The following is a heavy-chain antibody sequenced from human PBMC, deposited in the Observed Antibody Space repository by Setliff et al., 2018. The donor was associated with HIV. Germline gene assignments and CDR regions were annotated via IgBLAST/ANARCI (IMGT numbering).Heavy chain of an antibody. J-gene: IGHJ4*02. V-gene: IGHV4-38-2*02. D-gene: IGHD1-26*01. Sequence: SETLSLTCTVSDYSISSGYFWGWIRQPPGKGLEWIGTIYHSGRTDYNPSLETRATISVDTSKNQSSLRLTSVTAADTAVYYCARRTYPGSYTPYFDYWGQGTLVTVSS. CDR2: IYHSGRT. CDR3: ARRTYPGSYTPYFDY. CDR1: DYSISSGYF.